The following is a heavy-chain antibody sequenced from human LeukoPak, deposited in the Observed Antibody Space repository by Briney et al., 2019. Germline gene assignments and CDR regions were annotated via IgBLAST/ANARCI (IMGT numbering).Heavy chain of an antibody. CDR3: ARNVDTVMVGGGWFDP. CDR2: IYYSGST. D-gene: IGHD5-18*01. Sequence: SETLSLTCAVSGYSISSSNWWGWIRQPPGKGLEWIGYIYYSGSTYYNPSLKSPVTMSVDTSKNQFSLKLSSVTAVDTAVYYCARNVDTVMVGGGWFDPWGQGTLVTVSS. CDR1: GYSISSSNW. V-gene: IGHV4-28*01. J-gene: IGHJ5*02.